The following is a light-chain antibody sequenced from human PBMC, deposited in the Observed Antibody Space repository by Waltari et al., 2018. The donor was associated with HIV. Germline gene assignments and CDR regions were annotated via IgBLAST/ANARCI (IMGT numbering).Light chain of an antibody. J-gene: IGLJ3*02. Sequence: QSVLTQPPSASGTPGQRVTIFCSGSSSNIGSKNVTWYQQVTVTAPKLLIYSDDQRPSGVPDRFSGSKSGTSASLAISGPQSEDEADYYCAAWDDSLPGWVFGGGTKLTVL. CDR3: AAWDDSLPGWV. CDR2: SDD. CDR1: SSNIGSKN. V-gene: IGLV1-44*01.